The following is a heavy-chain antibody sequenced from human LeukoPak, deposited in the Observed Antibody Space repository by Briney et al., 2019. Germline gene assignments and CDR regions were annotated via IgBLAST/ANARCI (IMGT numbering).Heavy chain of an antibody. V-gene: IGHV3-23*01. D-gene: IGHD6-13*01. Sequence: PGGSLRLSCAASGSTFSSYAMSWVRQAPGKGLEWVSAISGSGGSTYYADSVKGRFTISRDNSKNTLYLQMNSLRAEDTAVYYCAKRYSSSWELDYWGQGPLVTVSS. CDR3: AKRYSSSWELDY. J-gene: IGHJ4*02. CDR2: ISGSGGST. CDR1: GSTFSSYA.